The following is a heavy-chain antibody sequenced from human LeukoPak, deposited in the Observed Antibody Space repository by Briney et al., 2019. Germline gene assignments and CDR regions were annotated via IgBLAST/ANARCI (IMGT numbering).Heavy chain of an antibody. CDR2: INPNSGGT. CDR3: ARDRASNYYDSSGYYPSGWFDP. Sequence: ASVKVSCKASGYTFTRYYMHWVRQAPGQGLEWMGWINPNSGGTNYAQKFQGRVTMTRDTSISTAYMELSRLRSDDTAVYYCARDRASNYYDSSGYYPSGWFDPWGPGTLVTVSS. J-gene: IGHJ5*02. V-gene: IGHV1-2*02. CDR1: GYTFTRYY. D-gene: IGHD3-22*01.